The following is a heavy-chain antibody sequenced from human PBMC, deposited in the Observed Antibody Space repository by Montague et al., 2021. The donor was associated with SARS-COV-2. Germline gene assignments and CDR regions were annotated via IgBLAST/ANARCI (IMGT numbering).Heavy chain of an antibody. V-gene: IGHV4-34*01. Sequence: SETLSLTCAVYGGSFSGYYWSWIRQPPGKGLEWIGEINHSGSTNYNPSLKSRVTISVDTSKNQLSLKLSSVTAADTAVYYCARGNQERITIFGVVTHMDVWGKGTTVTVSS. CDR1: GGSFSGYY. CDR3: ARGNQERITIFGVVTHMDV. J-gene: IGHJ6*03. CDR2: INHSGST. D-gene: IGHD3-3*01.